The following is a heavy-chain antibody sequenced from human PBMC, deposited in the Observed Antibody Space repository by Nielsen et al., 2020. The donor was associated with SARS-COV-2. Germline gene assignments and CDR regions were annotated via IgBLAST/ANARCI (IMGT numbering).Heavy chain of an antibody. D-gene: IGHD3-9*01. V-gene: IGHV3-23*01. CDR2: ISGSGGST. J-gene: IGHJ4*02. CDR3: AKDLIPYDILTGSDY. CDR1: GFTFSSYA. Sequence: SCAASGFTFSSYAMSWVRQAPGKGLEWVSAISGSGGSTYYADCVKGRFTISRDNSKNTLYLQMNSLRAEDTAVYYCAKDLIPYDILTGSDYWGQGTLVTVSS.